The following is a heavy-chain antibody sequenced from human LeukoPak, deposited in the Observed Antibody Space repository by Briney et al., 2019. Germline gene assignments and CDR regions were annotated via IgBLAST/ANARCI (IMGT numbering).Heavy chain of an antibody. J-gene: IGHJ4*02. CDR2: MNPNSGNT. D-gene: IGHD1-26*01. CDR3: ARGDWELPYYFDY. V-gene: IGHV1-8*01. CDR1: GYTFTSYD. Sequence: ASVKVSCKASGYTFTSYDINWVRQATRQGLEWMGWMNPNSGNTGYAQKFQGRVTMTRNTSISTAYMELSSLRSEDTAVYYCARGDWELPYYFDYWGQGTLVTVSS.